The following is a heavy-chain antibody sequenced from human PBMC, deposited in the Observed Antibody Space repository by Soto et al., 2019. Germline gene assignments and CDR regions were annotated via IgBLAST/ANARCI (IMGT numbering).Heavy chain of an antibody. V-gene: IGHV3-33*01. D-gene: IGHD5-12*01. CDR3: ARDGGGLRWPTTGSSSYYYYIDV. Sequence: QVQLVESGGGVVQPGRSLRLSCAASGFTFSSYGMHWVRQAPGKGLEWVAVIWYDGSNKYYADSVKGRFTISRDNSKNTPYPQMNSLTADDTALYYCARDGGGLRWPTTGSSSYYYYIDVWRKGTTVTVSS. CDR2: IWYDGSNK. J-gene: IGHJ6*03. CDR1: GFTFSSYG.